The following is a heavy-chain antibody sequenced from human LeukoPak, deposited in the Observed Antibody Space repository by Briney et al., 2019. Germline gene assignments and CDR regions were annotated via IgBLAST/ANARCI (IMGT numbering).Heavy chain of an antibody. CDR1: GGSFSGYY. CDR2: INHSGST. Sequence: PSETLSLICAVYGGSFSGYYWSWIRQPPGKGLEWIGEINHSGSTNYNPSLKSRVTISVDTSKNQFSLKLSSVTAADTAVYYCAREGGYFDWLYHYFDYWGQGTLVTVSS. V-gene: IGHV4-34*01. J-gene: IGHJ4*02. D-gene: IGHD3-9*01. CDR3: AREGGYFDWLYHYFDY.